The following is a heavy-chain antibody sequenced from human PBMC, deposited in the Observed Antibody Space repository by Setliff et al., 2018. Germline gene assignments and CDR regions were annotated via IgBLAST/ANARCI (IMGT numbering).Heavy chain of an antibody. J-gene: IGHJ4*02. D-gene: IGHD3-22*01. V-gene: IGHV1-2*04. CDR1: GYTFTGYY. CDR2: INPNSGGT. CDR3: ARDRDSSGYPYYFDY. Sequence: ASVKVSCKASGYTFTGYYMHWVRQAPGQGLEWMGWINPNSGGTNYAQKFQGWVTMTRDTSINTAYMELSRLRSDDTAVYYCARDRDSSGYPYYFDYWGQGTLVTVS.